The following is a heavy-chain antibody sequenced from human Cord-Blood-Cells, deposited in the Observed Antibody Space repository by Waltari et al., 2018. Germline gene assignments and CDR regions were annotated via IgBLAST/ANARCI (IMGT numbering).Heavy chain of an antibody. CDR1: GGSVSSSSYY. D-gene: IGHD6-13*01. Sequence: QLQLQESGPGLVKPSETLSLPCTVSGGSVSSSSYYWGWIRQPPGTGREWIGSINYNRRSYYNPSLKSRVTMSVDTSKSQFSRKLSSLTAAGTAVYYCARHPEFWNPYRSSWYYFDYWGQGTLVTVSS. CDR3: ARHPEFWNPYRSSWYYFDY. V-gene: IGHV4-39*01. J-gene: IGHJ4*02. CDR2: INYNRRS.